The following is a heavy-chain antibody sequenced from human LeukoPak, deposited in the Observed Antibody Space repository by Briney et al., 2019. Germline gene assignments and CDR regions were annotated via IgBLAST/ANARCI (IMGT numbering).Heavy chain of an antibody. V-gene: IGHV3-64*01. CDR2: ISTNGGST. J-gene: IGHJ4*02. CDR1: GFTFSSYA. CDR3: ARTYRSSTSCLVDY. D-gene: IGHD2-2*01. Sequence: PGGSLRLSCAASGFTFSSYAMHWVRQAPGKGLEYVSAISTNGGSTYYANSVKGRFTISRDNSKNTLYLQMGSLRAEDMAVYYCARTYRSSTSCLVDYWGQGTLVTVSS.